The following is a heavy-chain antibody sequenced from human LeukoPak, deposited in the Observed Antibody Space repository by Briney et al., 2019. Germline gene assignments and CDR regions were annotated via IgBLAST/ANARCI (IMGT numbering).Heavy chain of an antibody. V-gene: IGHV3-23*01. J-gene: IGHJ4*02. Sequence: PGGSLTLSCAASGFSICSYAMSWVRQAPGKGVEGGSHISDSYGHTFQPDFMKGRISDYIYTSMNMLFLQMNSQSLEDTAVYYCAKETPGYCAVCTCYSFHYFDSWGQGSALTVSS. CDR2: ISDSYGHT. CDR3: AKETPGYCAVCTCYSFHYFDS. CDR1: GFSICSYA. D-gene: IGHD2-15*01.